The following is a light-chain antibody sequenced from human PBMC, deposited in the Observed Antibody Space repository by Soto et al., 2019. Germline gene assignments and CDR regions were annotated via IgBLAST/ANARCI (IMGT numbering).Light chain of an antibody. Sequence: QSVLTQPPSVSGAPGRRVTISCTGGSSNIGAGYDVHWYQQLPGTAPKVLIYGNSNRPSGVPDRFSGSKSGTSAALAITGLQADDEADYYCQSYDSRLSVWVFGGGTKVTVL. CDR1: SSNIGAGYD. J-gene: IGLJ3*02. V-gene: IGLV1-40*01. CDR3: QSYDSRLSVWV. CDR2: GNS.